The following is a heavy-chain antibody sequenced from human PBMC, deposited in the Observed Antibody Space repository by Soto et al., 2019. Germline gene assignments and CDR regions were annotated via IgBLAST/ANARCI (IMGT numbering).Heavy chain of an antibody. Sequence: EVQLLESGGGLVQPGGSLRLSCAASGFTFSKYAMSWVRQAPGKGLEWVSAISGSGTTTYSADSVRGSFTISRDNSNNMLYLQMNSPRPEDTALSYCVKLFVETGRSSGWPWALDSWGQGALVTVSS. CDR3: VKLFVETGRSSGWPWALDS. CDR2: ISGSGTTT. CDR1: GFTFSKYA. D-gene: IGHD3-10*01. J-gene: IGHJ4*02. V-gene: IGHV3-23*01.